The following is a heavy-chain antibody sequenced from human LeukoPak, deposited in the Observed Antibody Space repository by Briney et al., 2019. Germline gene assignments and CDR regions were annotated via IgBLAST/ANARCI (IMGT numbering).Heavy chain of an antibody. D-gene: IGHD3-10*01. CDR1: GFTFSSYW. CDR2: MDIDGSST. Sequence: GGSLRLSCAASGFTFSSYWMHWVRQTPGRGLVWASRMDIDGSSTSYADSVKGRFTISRDNAKNTLYLQMNSLRVEDTAVYYCARVGPYGSGSYHVDYWGLGTLVTVSS. V-gene: IGHV3-74*01. CDR3: ARVGPYGSGSYHVDY. J-gene: IGHJ4*02.